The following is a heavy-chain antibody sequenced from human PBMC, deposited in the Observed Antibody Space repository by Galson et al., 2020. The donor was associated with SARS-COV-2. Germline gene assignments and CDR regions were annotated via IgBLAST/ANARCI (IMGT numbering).Heavy chain of an antibody. Sequence: GGSLRLSCAASGFTFSNAWMSWVRQAPGKGLEWDGRVKSKTDGGTTDYAAPVKGRFIISRDDSKNTLYLQMDSLKTEDTAVYYCTWTTVTLQWDFWGQGTQVTVSS. V-gene: IGHV3-15*01. D-gene: IGHD4-17*01. CDR1: GFTFSNAW. J-gene: IGHJ4*02. CDR3: TWTTVTLQWDF. CDR2: VKSKTDGGTT.